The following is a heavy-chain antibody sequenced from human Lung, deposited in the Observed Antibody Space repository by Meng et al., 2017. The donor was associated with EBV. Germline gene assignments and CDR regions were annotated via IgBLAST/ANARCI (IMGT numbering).Heavy chain of an antibody. CDR3: AREKSPGHFDY. CDR1: GYTFTDFF. J-gene: IGHJ4*02. V-gene: IGHV1-46*01. CDR2: INCYTSGT. Sequence: QVQLVQSGPEVMKAGASLIRSCRTSGYTFTDFFLHWVRQAPGQGLEWLGTINCYTSGTAYARKFQGRITLTRDTSTTTVYMDLGSLGSDDTAFYYCAREKSPGHFDYFGQGILVTVSS.